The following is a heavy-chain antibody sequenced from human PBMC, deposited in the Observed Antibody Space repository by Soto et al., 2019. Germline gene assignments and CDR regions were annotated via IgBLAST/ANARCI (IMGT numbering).Heavy chain of an antibody. CDR1: EYTLTELS. D-gene: IGHD2-21*02. CDR2: FDPEDGET. V-gene: IGHV1-24*01. J-gene: IGHJ4*02. Sequence: ASVKVSCKVSEYTLTELSMHWVRQAPGKGLEWMGGFDPEDGETIYAQKFQGRVTMTEDTSTDTAYMELSSLRSEDTAVYYCATDNGMGLAYCGGDCYQNWGQGTLVTVSS. CDR3: ATDNGMGLAYCGGDCYQN.